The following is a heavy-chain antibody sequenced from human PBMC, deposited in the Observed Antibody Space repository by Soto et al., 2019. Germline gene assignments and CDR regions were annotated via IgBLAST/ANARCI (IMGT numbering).Heavy chain of an antibody. CDR1: GGTFSSYA. D-gene: IGHD2-15*01. CDR2: IIPIFGTA. V-gene: IGHV1-69*13. J-gene: IGHJ6*02. Sequence: SVKVSCKASGGTFSSYAISWVRQAPGQGLEWMGGIIPIFGTANYAQKFQGRVTITADESTSTAYMELSSLRSEDTAVYYCARAIVVVVAANYPLPYGMDVWGQGTTVTVSS. CDR3: ARAIVVVVAANYPLPYGMDV.